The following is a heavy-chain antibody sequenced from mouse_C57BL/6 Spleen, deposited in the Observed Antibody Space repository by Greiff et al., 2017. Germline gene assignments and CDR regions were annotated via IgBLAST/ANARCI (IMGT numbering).Heavy chain of an antibody. D-gene: IGHD2-4*01. J-gene: IGHJ4*01. CDR1: GYTFTDYN. CDR3: ASDYDYEGAMDY. CDR2: INPNNGGT. V-gene: IGHV1-22*01. Sequence: VQLQQSGPELVKPGASVKMSCKASGYTFTDYNMHWVKQSHGKSLEWIGYINPNNGGTSYNQKFKGKATLTVNKASSTAYMELRSLTSEDSAVYYCASDYDYEGAMDYWGQGTSVTVSS.